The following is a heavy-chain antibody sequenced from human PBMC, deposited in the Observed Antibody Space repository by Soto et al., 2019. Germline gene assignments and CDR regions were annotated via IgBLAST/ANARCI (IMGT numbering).Heavy chain of an antibody. CDR3: ASLYCSGVSCSPNYMDV. CDR1: GFTFSSYS. CDR2: IETSTSYI. Sequence: KPGGSLRLSCAASGFTFSSYSMNWVRQAPGKGLEWVSSIETSTSYIYYADSVKGRFTISRDNAKNSLYLQMNSLRAEDTAVYYCASLYCSGVSCSPNYMDVWGRGTTVTVSS. D-gene: IGHD2-15*01. J-gene: IGHJ6*03. V-gene: IGHV3-21*01.